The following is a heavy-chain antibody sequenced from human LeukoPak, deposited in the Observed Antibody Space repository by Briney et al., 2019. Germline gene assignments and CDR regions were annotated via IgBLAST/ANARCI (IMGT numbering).Heavy chain of an antibody. CDR2: VTWNSDTI. CDR1: GFSIGDYS. Sequence: GRSLRLSCAASGFSIGDYSMHWVRQAPGKGLEWVSGVTWNSDTIGYADIVKGRFTISRDNAKNSLFLEMNTVRPEDTAFYYCVKDIGAYDDLTGFYAFDLWGQGTMVTVSS. D-gene: IGHD7-27*01. J-gene: IGHJ3*01. V-gene: IGHV3-9*01. CDR3: VKDIGAYDDLTGFYAFDL.